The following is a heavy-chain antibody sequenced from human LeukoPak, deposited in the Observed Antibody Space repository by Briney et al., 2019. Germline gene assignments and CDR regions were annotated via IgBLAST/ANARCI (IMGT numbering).Heavy chain of an antibody. J-gene: IGHJ1*01. Sequence: SETLSLTCTVSADSIGSYFWTWIRQPAGKGLEWIGRFHISGDTKYNPSLKSRVTMSMDTSKSQFSLSLNSVAAAASAGYYFAMGAVIYYNTIQHWGRRTLVSLSS. CDR2: FHISGDT. D-gene: IGHD3-10*01. V-gene: IGHV4-4*07. CDR1: ADSIGSYF. CDR3: AMGAVIYYNTIQH.